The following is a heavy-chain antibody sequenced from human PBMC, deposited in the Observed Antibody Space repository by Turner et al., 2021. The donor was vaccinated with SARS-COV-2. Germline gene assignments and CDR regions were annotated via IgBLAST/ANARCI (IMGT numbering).Heavy chain of an antibody. CDR2: IDSSISTI. CDR3: ASPFDY. V-gene: IGHV3-48*01. J-gene: IGHJ4*02. Sequence: EVHLVESGGGLVQPGGYMRLYCVASEFNFSTYSMNWVRQAPGKGLELVSYIDSSISTIYYANSVKGRFTISRDNAKISLYLQMISLRADDTAVYYCASPFDYWSQGTLVTVSS. CDR1: EFNFSTYS.